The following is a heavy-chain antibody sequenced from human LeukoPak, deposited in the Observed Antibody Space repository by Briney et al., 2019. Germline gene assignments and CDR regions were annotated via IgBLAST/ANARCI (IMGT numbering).Heavy chain of an antibody. D-gene: IGHD3-10*01. J-gene: IGHJ4*02. V-gene: IGHV3-15*01. CDR2: IKSKTDGGTS. Sequence: GGSLRLSCAASGFTFNNAWMSWVRQAPGKGLEWVGRIKSKTDGGTSDYAAPVEGRFTISRDDSKNTLYLQMNSLKTEDTAMYYCNTDAWRITMLRGPPTYWGQGTLVTVSS. CDR3: NTDAWRITMLRGPPTY. CDR1: GFTFNNAW.